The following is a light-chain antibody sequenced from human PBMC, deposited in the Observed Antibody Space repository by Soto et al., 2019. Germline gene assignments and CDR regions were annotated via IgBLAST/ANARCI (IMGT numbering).Light chain of an antibody. Sequence: EIVMTPSPVTLSVSPGERATLSCRASESVGSNLAWYQQKPGQPPRLLIYDASMRETGVPPRFSGSGSGTEFTLTISNLQSEDFAIYFCQKFNKWPWTFGQGTKVDIK. J-gene: IGKJ1*01. CDR1: ESVGSN. V-gene: IGKV3-15*01. CDR2: DAS. CDR3: QKFNKWPWT.